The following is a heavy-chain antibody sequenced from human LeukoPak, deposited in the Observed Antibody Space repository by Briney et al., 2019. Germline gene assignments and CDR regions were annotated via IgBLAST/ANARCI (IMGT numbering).Heavy chain of an antibody. D-gene: IGHD6-13*01. J-gene: IGHJ4*02. CDR1: GGSFSGYY. Sequence: SETLSLTCAVYGGSFSGYYWSWIRQPPGKGLEWIGEINHSGSTNYNPSLKSRVTISVDTSRNQFSLKLSSVTAADTAVYYCARHRPGIAAAATFDYWGQGTLVTVSS. CDR3: ARHRPGIAAAATFDY. CDR2: INHSGST. V-gene: IGHV4-34*01.